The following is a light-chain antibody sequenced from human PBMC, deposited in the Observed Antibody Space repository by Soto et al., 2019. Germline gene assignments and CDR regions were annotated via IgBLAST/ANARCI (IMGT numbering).Light chain of an antibody. J-gene: IGLJ1*01. Sequence: QSVLAQPPSASVTPGQRVTISCSGSSSNIGSNTVNWYQQLPGTAPKLLIYSNNQRPSGVPDRFSGSKSGTSASLAISGRQSEDEADYYCARGEHTLTGHVFGTPTKPPVL. CDR3: ARGEHTLTGHV. CDR1: SSNIGSNT. V-gene: IGLV1-44*01. CDR2: SNN.